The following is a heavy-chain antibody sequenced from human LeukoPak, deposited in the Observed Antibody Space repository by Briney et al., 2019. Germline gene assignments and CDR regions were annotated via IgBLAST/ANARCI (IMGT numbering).Heavy chain of an antibody. V-gene: IGHV3-30*03. CDR3: ARSSSWDY. Sequence: PGGSLRLSCAASGFTFSSYGMHWVRQAPGKGLKWVAVISYDGSNKYYADSVKGRFTISRDNAKNSLYLQMNSLRAEDTAVYYCARSSSWDYWGQGTLVTVSS. D-gene: IGHD6-13*01. CDR2: ISYDGSNK. CDR1: GFTFSSYG. J-gene: IGHJ4*02.